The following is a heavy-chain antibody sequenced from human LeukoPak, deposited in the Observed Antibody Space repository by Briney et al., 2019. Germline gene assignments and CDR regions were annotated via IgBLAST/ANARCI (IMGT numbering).Heavy chain of an antibody. Sequence: GGSLRLSCAASGFTFSSYGLHWVRQAPGKGLEWVAFIRYDGSKEYYADSVKGRFTISRDNSKNTLYLQMNSLKTEDTAVYYCAKDSRYYYVDYWGQGTLVTVSS. CDR3: AKDSRYYYVDY. V-gene: IGHV3-30*02. D-gene: IGHD1-14*01. CDR2: IRYDGSKE. CDR1: GFTFSSYG. J-gene: IGHJ4*02.